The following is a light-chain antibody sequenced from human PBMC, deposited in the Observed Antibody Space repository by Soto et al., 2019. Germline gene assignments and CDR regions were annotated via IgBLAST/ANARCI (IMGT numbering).Light chain of an antibody. J-gene: IGLJ1*01. CDR1: SSDVGSYDY. Sequence: QSALTQPPSASGSPGQSVIISCTGTSSDVGSYDYVSWYQQHPGKAPKLMIYEVSKRPSGVPDRFSGSKSGNTASLTVSGLQAEDEADYYCISYAGSSNVFGTGTKVTVL. CDR2: EVS. CDR3: ISYAGSSNV. V-gene: IGLV2-8*01.